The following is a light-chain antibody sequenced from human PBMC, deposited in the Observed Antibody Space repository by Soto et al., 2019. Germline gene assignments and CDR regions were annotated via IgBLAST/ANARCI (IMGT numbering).Light chain of an antibody. CDR3: GTWDSSLSAGI. CDR2: ENN. V-gene: IGLV1-51*02. Sequence: QSVLTQPPSVSAAPGQKVTISCSGSSSNIGINYVSWYQQLSGTAPKLLIYENNKRPSGIPDRFSGSKSGTSATLGITGLQTGDEADYYCGTWDSSLSAGIFGTGTKLTVL. CDR1: SSNIGINY. J-gene: IGLJ1*01.